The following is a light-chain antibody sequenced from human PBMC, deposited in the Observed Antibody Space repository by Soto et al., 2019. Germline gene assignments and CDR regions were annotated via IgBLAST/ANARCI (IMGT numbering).Light chain of an antibody. J-gene: IGLJ1*01. V-gene: IGLV1-44*01. CDR2: SHT. Sequence: QSVVTQPPSASGTPGQRVTFSCSGSSSNIGVNAVNWYQQLPGTAPKLLIYSHTQRPSGVPDRFSGSKSGTSASLAISGLQSEDEADYYCAAWDDSLNGYVFGTGTQLTVL. CDR1: SSNIGVNA. CDR3: AAWDDSLNGYV.